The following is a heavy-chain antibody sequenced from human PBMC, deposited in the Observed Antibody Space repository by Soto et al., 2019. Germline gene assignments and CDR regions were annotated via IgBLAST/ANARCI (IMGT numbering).Heavy chain of an antibody. D-gene: IGHD3-10*01. CDR1: GDSVSSYK. J-gene: IGHJ6*02. Sequence: QVQLQESGPGLVQPSETLSLTCTVSGDSVSSYKWSWIRQTPGKGLEWIGYIDNNGGTSYNPSLRSRVTMSVDTSTKQSSLRLNSVTAADTAVYYGVRQGFGALHGLVDVWGQGTTVTVSS. V-gene: IGHV4-59*08. CDR3: VRQGFGALHGLVDV. CDR2: IDNNGGT.